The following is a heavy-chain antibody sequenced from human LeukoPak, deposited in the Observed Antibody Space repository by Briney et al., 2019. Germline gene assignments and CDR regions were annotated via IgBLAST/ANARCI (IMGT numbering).Heavy chain of an antibody. J-gene: IGHJ6*02. CDR3: ARPTTVTSYYYYYGMDV. CDR2: INPSDGTI. CDR1: GYTFTSYF. Sequence: ASVKVSCKASGYTFTSYFMHWVRQAPGQGLEWMGIINPSDGTISYAQKFQGRVTMTRDTSTSTVYMELSSLRSGDTAVYYCARPTTVTSYYYYYGMDVWGQGTTVTVSS. D-gene: IGHD4-17*01. V-gene: IGHV1-46*01.